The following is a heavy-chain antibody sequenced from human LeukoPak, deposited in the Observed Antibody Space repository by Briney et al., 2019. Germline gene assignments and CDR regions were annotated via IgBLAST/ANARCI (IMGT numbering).Heavy chain of an antibody. D-gene: IGHD6-19*01. CDR2: IYHSGST. CDR1: GGSISSSNW. Sequence: SETLSLTCAVSGGSISSSNWWSWVRQPPGKGLEWIGEIYHSGSTNYNPSLKSRVTISVDKSKNQFSLKLSSVTAADTAVYYCARSRIAVADPFDYWGQGSLVTVSS. V-gene: IGHV4-4*02. CDR3: ARSRIAVADPFDY. J-gene: IGHJ4*02.